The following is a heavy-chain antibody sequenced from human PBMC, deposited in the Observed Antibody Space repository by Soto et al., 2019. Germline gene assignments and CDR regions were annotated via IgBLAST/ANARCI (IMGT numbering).Heavy chain of an antibody. CDR1: GFTFSSYG. CDR3: AKDPPWWSGYYNPYYYGMDV. J-gene: IGHJ6*02. V-gene: IGHV3-30*18. CDR2: ISYDGSNK. Sequence: QVQLVESGGGVVQPGRSLRLSCAASGFTFSSYGMHWVRQAPGKGLEWVAVISYDGSNKYYADSVKGRFTISRDNSKNTLYLQMNSLRAEDTAVYYCAKDPPWWSGYYNPYYYGMDVWGQGTTVTVSS. D-gene: IGHD3-3*01.